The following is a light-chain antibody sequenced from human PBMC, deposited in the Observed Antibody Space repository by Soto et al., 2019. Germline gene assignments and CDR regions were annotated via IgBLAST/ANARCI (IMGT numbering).Light chain of an antibody. CDR2: DAS. CDR1: QSVSSY. CDR3: QPRSNWPLGT. Sequence: EIVLTQAPATLSWSPGERATLSCRASQSVSSYLAWSQQKPGQAPRLLIYDASNRATGIPARFSGSGSGTDLPLTIISLEPEDFAVYYCQPRSNWPLGTFGQGTKVEI. J-gene: IGKJ1*01. V-gene: IGKV3-11*01.